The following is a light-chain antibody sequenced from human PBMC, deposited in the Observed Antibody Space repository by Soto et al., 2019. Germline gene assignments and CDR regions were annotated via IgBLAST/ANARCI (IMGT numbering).Light chain of an antibody. V-gene: IGKV1-16*02. Sequence: DIQMTQSPSSLSASVGDSVTITCRASQDISNYFAWLQQKPGKAPESLISAASTLRSGVPSKFSGSGSGTDFTLTLSNLQPDDFATDYCQQYRSYPITFGQGTRLEIE. J-gene: IGKJ5*01. CDR3: QQYRSYPIT. CDR2: AAS. CDR1: QDISNY.